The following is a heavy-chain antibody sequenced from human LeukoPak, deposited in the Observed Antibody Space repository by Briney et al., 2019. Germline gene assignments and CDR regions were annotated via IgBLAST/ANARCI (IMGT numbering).Heavy chain of an antibody. V-gene: IGHV1-2*02. CDR1: GYTFTGYY. CDR3: ACNDILTLGDYYYYYMDV. CDR2: INPNSGGT. J-gene: IGHJ6*03. Sequence: ASVKVSCKASGYTFTGYYMYWVRQAPGQGLEWMGWINPNSGGTNYAQKFQGRVTMTRDTSISTAYMELSRLRSDDTAVYYCACNDILTLGDYYYYYMDVWGKGTTVTVSS. D-gene: IGHD3-9*01.